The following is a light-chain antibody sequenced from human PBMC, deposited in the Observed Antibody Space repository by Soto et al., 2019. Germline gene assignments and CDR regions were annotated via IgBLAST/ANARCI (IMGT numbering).Light chain of an antibody. CDR2: GAS. CDR3: QQYDSSPLT. CDR1: QSVSSSY. V-gene: IGKV3-20*01. Sequence: EIVLTQSPGTLSLSPVERATLSCRSSQSVSSSYLAWYQKKPGHAPRLLIYGASSRATGIPDRFSGSGSVTDFTLTISRLEPEDFAVYYCQQYDSSPLTFGGGTNVEIK. J-gene: IGKJ4*01.